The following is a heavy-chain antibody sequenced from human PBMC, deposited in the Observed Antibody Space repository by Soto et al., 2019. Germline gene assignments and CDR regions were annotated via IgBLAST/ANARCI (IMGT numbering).Heavy chain of an antibody. V-gene: IGHV3-21*01. D-gene: IGHD5-18*01. CDR1: GFTVSRKN. CDR3: ARDQPGYSYGYGLGY. CDR2: ISSSSSHI. Sequence: GGPLRLSCGASGFTVSRKNMNWVRQAPGKVLEWVSSISSSSSHIYYADSVKGRFTIARDNAKNSLYLQMNSLRAEDTAVYYCARDQPGYSYGYGLGYWGQGTLVTVSS. J-gene: IGHJ4*02.